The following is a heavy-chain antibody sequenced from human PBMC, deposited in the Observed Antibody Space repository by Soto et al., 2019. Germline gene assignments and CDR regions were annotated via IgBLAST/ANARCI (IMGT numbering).Heavy chain of an antibody. CDR1: GGSFSGYY. D-gene: IGHD3-10*01. Sequence: QVQLQQWGAGLLKPSETLSLTCAVYGGSFSGYYWSWIRQPPGKGLEWIGEINHSGSTNYNPSLKRRVTITVDTSKNQFALELSSVTAADTAVYSCARGQEGYGSGRSWGQGTLVTVSS. J-gene: IGHJ5*02. V-gene: IGHV4-34*01. CDR2: INHSGST. CDR3: ARGQEGYGSGRS.